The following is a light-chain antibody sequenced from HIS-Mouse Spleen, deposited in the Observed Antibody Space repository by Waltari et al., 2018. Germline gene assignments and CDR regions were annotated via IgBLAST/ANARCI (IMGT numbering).Light chain of an antibody. Sequence: SYVLTHPPSVSVAPGKTARITCGGNNIGSKSVHWYQQKPGQAPVPVVYDDSDRPSGSPGRFSGSNSGNTATLTIRRVEAGDEADYYCQVWDSSSDHVVFGGGTKLTVL. V-gene: IGLV3-21*03. CDR2: DDS. CDR3: QVWDSSSDHVV. J-gene: IGLJ2*01. CDR1: NIGSKS.